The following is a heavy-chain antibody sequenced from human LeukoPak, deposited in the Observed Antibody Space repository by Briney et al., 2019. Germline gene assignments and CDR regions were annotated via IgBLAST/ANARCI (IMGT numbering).Heavy chain of an antibody. CDR1: GGTFSSYA. CDR2: IIPIFGTA. V-gene: IGHV1-69*13. CDR3: ARGDPPSNFDY. D-gene: IGHD6-6*01. Sequence: GASVKVSCKAPGGTFSSYAIGWVRQAPGQGLEWMGGIIPIFGTANYAQKFQGRVTITADESTSTAYMELSSLRSEDTAVYYCARGDPPSNFDYWGQGTLVTVSS. J-gene: IGHJ4*02.